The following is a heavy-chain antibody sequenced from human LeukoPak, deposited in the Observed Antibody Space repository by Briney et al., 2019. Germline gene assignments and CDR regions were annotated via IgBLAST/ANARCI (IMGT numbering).Heavy chain of an antibody. CDR1: GGSISSYY. Sequence: PSETLSLTCTVSGGSISSYYWSWIRQPAGKGLEWIGRIYTSGSTNYNPSLKSRVTMSVDTSKNQFSLKLSSVTAADTAVYYCARDRDWTYYYDSSGSNNWFDHWGQGTLVTVSS. V-gene: IGHV4-4*07. CDR3: ARDRDWTYYYDSSGSNNWFDH. J-gene: IGHJ5*02. D-gene: IGHD3-22*01. CDR2: IYTSGST.